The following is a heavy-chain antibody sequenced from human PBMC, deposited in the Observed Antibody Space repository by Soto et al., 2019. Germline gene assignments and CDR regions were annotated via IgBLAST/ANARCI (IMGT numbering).Heavy chain of an antibody. V-gene: IGHV1-3*01. CDR2: INAGNGNT. J-gene: IGHJ4*02. CDR3: ARVDLVYHYDSRGYYSYYFDY. D-gene: IGHD3-22*01. CDR1: GYTFTSYA. Sequence: QVQLVQSGAEVKKPGASVKVSCKASGYTFTSYAMHWVRQAPGQRLEWMGWINAGNGNTKYSQKFQGRVTITRDTSASTEYMELSSLRSEDTAVYYCARVDLVYHYDSRGYYSYYFDYWGQGTLVTVSS.